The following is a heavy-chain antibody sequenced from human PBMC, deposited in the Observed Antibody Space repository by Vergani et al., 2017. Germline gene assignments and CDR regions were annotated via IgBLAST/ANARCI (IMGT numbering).Heavy chain of an antibody. CDR2: ISSSSSYI. Sequence: EVQLVESGGGLVKPGGSLRLSCAASGFTFSSYSMNWVRQAPGKGLEWVSSISSSSSYIYYADSVKGRFTISRDNAKNSLYLQMNSLRAEDTAVYYCARDLADYYGMDVWGQGTTVTVSS. CDR1: GFTFSSYS. D-gene: IGHD3-16*01. V-gene: IGHV3-21*01. CDR3: ARDLADYYGMDV. J-gene: IGHJ6*02.